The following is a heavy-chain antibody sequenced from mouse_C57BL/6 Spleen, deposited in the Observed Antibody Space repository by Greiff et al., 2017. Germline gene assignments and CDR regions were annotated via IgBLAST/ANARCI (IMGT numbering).Heavy chain of an antibody. Sequence: VKLQESGAELVRPGASVTLSCKASGYTFTDYEMHWVKQTPVHGLEWIGAIDPETGGTAYTQKFKGKAILPADKSSSTAYMELRSLTSEDSAVYYCTRWLLGAWFAYWGQGTLVTVSA. D-gene: IGHD2-3*01. V-gene: IGHV1-15*01. CDR2: IDPETGGT. CDR3: TRWLLGAWFAY. J-gene: IGHJ3*01. CDR1: GYTFTDYE.